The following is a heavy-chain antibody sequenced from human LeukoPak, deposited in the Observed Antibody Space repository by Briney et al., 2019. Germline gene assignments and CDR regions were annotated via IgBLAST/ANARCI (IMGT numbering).Heavy chain of an antibody. CDR2: INTRRGST. D-gene: IGHD3-22*01. CDR1: GYTFTNYY. Sequence: GSVKISCKASGYTFTNYYIHWVRQAPGQGLEWLGIINTRRGSTSYAQKFQVRVTMTRDTSTSTVYMDLSSLRSEDTAMYYCARARGTMIVVVTNGDPFDMWGQGTMVTVRS. V-gene: IGHV1-46*01. CDR3: ARARGTMIVVVTNGDPFDM. J-gene: IGHJ3*02.